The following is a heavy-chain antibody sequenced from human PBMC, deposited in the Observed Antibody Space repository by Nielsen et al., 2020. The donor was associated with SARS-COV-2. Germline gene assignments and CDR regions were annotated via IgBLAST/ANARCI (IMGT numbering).Heavy chain of an antibody. D-gene: IGHD6-13*01. V-gene: IGHV3-30*04. CDR2: ISYEGRTK. Sequence: GESLKISCAASGFTFSNYALHWVRQAPGKGLEWVAIISYEGRTKYNADSVKGRFIISRHNPNNTLYLQMNSLRVEDTAVYYCVRGDLIHSSSWTNYYYYYGMDVWGQGTTVTVSS. J-gene: IGHJ6*02. CDR3: VRGDLIHSSSWTNYYYYYGMDV. CDR1: GFTFSNYA.